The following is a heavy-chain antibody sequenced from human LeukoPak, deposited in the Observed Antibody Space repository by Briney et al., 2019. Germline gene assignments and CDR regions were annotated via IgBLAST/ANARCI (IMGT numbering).Heavy chain of an antibody. CDR2: IRDSGEA. Sequence: GGSPRLSCAVSGSRVSDYYMSWVRQAPGKGLEWVGLIRDSGEAFYADFARGRFAISRDESENTLYLQMNSLRVEDTAVYFCARDRAANQDWVEFDPWGQGTPVIVSS. CDR1: GSRVSDYY. V-gene: IGHV3-66*03. CDR3: ARDRAANQDWVEFDP. J-gene: IGHJ5*02. D-gene: IGHD3/OR15-3a*01.